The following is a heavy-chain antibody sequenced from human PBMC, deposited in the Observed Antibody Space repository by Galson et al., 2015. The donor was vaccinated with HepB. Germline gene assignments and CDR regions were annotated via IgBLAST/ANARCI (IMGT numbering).Heavy chain of an antibody. CDR3: ARDVDARLQQNWFDP. CDR2: INPNSGGT. CDR1: GYTFTGYY. J-gene: IGHJ5*02. D-gene: IGHD2-15*01. V-gene: IGHV1-2*02. Sequence: SVKVSCKASGYTFTGYYMHWVRQAPGQGLEWMGWINPNSGGTNYAQKFQGRVTMTRDTSISTAYMELSRLRSDDTAVYYCARDVDARLQQNWFDPWGQGTLVTVSS.